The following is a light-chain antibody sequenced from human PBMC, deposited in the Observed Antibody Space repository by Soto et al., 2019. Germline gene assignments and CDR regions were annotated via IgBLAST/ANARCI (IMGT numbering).Light chain of an antibody. CDR3: QPYGSSGP. J-gene: IGKJ3*01. V-gene: IGKV3-20*01. CDR2: GAS. CDR1: QSIGYY. Sequence: EIGLTQSPGTVSLSKGERATLSCRASQSIGYYLAWYQQKPGQAPRLLIYGASNRATGIPDRFSGSGSGTDFTLTISRLEPDDFPVYYCQPYGSSGPFCHGAIVAIK.